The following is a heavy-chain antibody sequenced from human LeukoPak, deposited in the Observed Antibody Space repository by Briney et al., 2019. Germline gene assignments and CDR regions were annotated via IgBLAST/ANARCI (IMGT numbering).Heavy chain of an antibody. Sequence: GGSLRLSCAASGFTFSSYAMSWVRQAPGMGLEWVSLIYSGGSTYYADSVKGRFTISRDNSKNTLYLQINSLRAEDTAVYYCAREENSYGHSYFDYWGQGTLVTVSS. V-gene: IGHV3-53*01. CDR2: IYSGGST. D-gene: IGHD5-18*01. CDR1: GFTFSSYA. J-gene: IGHJ4*02. CDR3: AREENSYGHSYFDY.